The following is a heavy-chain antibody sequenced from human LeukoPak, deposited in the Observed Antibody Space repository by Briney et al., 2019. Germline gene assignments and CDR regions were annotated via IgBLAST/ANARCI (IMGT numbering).Heavy chain of an antibody. D-gene: IGHD1-26*01. Sequence: ASVKVSCKASGYTFTGYYMHWVRQAPGQGLEWMGWTNPNSGGTNYAQKFQGRVTMTRDTSISTAYMELSRLRSDDTAVYYCARSPKRAGVGAPTYYFDYWGQGTLVTVSS. J-gene: IGHJ4*02. CDR3: ARSPKRAGVGAPTYYFDY. V-gene: IGHV1-2*02. CDR2: TNPNSGGT. CDR1: GYTFTGYY.